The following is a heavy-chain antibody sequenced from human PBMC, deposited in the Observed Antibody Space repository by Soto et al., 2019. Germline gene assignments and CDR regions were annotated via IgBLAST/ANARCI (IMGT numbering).Heavy chain of an antibody. Sequence: GSLRLTCAASGFTFSSYGMHWVRQAPGKGLVWVSRINSDGSSTSYADSVKGRFTISRDNAKNALYLQMNSLRAEDTAVYYCEREKRDGYNYDYFDYWGQGTPVTVYS. CDR1: GFTFSSYG. V-gene: IGHV3-74*01. J-gene: IGHJ4*02. CDR3: EREKRDGYNYDYFDY. D-gene: IGHD1-1*01. CDR2: INSDGSST.